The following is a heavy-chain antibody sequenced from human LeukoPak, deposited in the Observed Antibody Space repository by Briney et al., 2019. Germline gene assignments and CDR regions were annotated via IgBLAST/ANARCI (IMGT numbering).Heavy chain of an antibody. D-gene: IGHD2-15*01. J-gene: IGHJ4*02. CDR3: ANEDTPPYYCDC. Sequence: GGSLRLSCAASGFTFSSYAMSWVRQAPGKGLEGVSAISGSGGSTYYADSVKGRFTISRDNSKNTLYLQMNSLRDEDKAVDFCANEDTPPYYCDCWLKGTLVTDSS. CDR2: ISGSGGST. V-gene: IGHV3-23*01. CDR1: GFTFSSYA.